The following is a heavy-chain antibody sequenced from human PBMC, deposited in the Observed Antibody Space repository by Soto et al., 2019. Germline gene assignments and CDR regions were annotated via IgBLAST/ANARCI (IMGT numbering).Heavy chain of an antibody. D-gene: IGHD2-21*01. CDR3: AHTPHIYRSHFDS. CDR2: IYWDDDE. Sequence: QITLKESGPTLVKPTQTLTLTCTFSGFSLTTRGVGVGWIRQPPGKALEWLALIYWDDDEGYSPSLKTRLTITKHTTNNPVVLTMTNMDPVDTATYYCAHTPHIYRSHFDSWGHGTLVTVSS. CDR1: GFSLTTRGVG. J-gene: IGHJ4*01. V-gene: IGHV2-5*02.